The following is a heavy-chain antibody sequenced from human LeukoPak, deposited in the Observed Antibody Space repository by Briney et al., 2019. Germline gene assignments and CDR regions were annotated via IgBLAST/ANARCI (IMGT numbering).Heavy chain of an antibody. Sequence: GGSLRLSCAASGFTFSSYAMSWVRQAPGKGLEWVSAISGSGGSTYYADSVEGRFTISRDNSKNTLYLQMNSLRAEDTAVYYCAKEHGDDYYYYGMDVWGQGTTVTVSS. J-gene: IGHJ6*02. V-gene: IGHV3-23*01. CDR1: GFTFSSYA. D-gene: IGHD4-17*01. CDR2: ISGSGGST. CDR3: AKEHGDDYYYYGMDV.